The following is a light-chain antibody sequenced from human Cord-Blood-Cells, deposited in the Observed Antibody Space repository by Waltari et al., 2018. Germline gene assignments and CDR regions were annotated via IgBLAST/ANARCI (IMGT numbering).Light chain of an antibody. J-gene: IGKJ1*01. CDR1: QDISNY. V-gene: IGKV1-33*01. CDR2: DAS. Sequence: DIQVTQSPASLSPSVGDRVTITCQASQDISNYLNWYQQKPGKAPKLLIYDASNLETGVPSRFSGSGSGTDFTFTISSLQPEDIATYYCQQYDNLPWTFGEGTKVEIK. CDR3: QQYDNLPWT.